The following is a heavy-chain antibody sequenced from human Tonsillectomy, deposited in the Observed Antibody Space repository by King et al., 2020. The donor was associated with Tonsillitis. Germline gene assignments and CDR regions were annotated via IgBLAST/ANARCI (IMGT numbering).Heavy chain of an antibody. D-gene: IGHD1-1*01. Sequence: ITLKESGPTLVKPTQTLTLTCTFSGFSLTTSGVGVGWIRQPPGKALEWLALIYWNDDKRYSPSLNSRLTITKDTSKNQVVLTMTNMDPVDTATYYCSHNQLEPYKDWFDPWGQGTLVTVSS. J-gene: IGHJ5*02. CDR1: GFSLTTSGVG. V-gene: IGHV2-5*01. CDR2: IYWNDDK. CDR3: SHNQLEPYKDWFDP.